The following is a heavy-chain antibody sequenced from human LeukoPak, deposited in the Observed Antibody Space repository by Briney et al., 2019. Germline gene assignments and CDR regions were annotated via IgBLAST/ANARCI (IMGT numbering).Heavy chain of an antibody. Sequence: SETLSLTCTVSGGAISNHYWSWIRQPPGKGLEWIGYIYYSGITTYNPSLKSRVAIPVDTSKKQFSLKLSSVTAADTAVYYCASSHLYSSSWYLSGRFDYWGQGTLVTVSS. J-gene: IGHJ4*02. V-gene: IGHV4-59*11. CDR2: IYYSGIT. CDR3: ASSHLYSSSWYLSGRFDY. D-gene: IGHD6-13*01. CDR1: GGAISNHY.